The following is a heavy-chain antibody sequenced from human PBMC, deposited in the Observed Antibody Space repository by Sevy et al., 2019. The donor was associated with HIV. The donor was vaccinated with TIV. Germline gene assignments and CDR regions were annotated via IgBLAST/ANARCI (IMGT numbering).Heavy chain of an antibody. V-gene: IGHV4-34*01. CDR1: GGSFSGYY. CDR2: INHSGST. Sequence: SETLSLTCAVYGGSFSGYYWSWIRQPPGKGLEWIGEINHSGSTNYNPSLKSRVTISVDTSKNQFSLKLSSVTAADTAVYYCASRASEVSLNRLDWFDPWGQGTLVTVSS. CDR3: ASRASEVSLNRLDWFDP. D-gene: IGHD2-15*01. J-gene: IGHJ5*02.